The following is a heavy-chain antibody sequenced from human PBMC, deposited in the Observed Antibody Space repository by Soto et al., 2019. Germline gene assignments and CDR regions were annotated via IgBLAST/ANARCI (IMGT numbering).Heavy chain of an antibody. J-gene: IGHJ6*03. CDR3: AKEPDLLLWSESYYYYYMDV. CDR2: ISGSGGST. Sequence: GGSLRLSCAASGFTFSSYAMSWVRQAPGKGLEWVSAISGSGGSTYYADSVKGRFTISRDNSKNTLYLRMNSLRAEDTAVYYCAKEPDLLLWSESYYYYYMDVWGKGTTVPVSS. CDR1: GFTFSSYA. V-gene: IGHV3-23*01. D-gene: IGHD3-10*02.